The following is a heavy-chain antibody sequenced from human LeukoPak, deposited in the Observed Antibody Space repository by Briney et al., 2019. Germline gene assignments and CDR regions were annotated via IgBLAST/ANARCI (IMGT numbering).Heavy chain of an antibody. Sequence: PSETLSLTCAVSGGSFSGHFWNWIRQPPGKGLEWIGEINHGGSTNYNPSLKSRVTISVDTSQNQFSLRLSSVTAADTAVYYCARGRYVTTRGGAAAGFLDYWGQGTLVTVST. D-gene: IGHD6-13*01. CDR2: INHGGST. CDR3: ARGRYVTTRGGAAAGFLDY. J-gene: IGHJ4*02. V-gene: IGHV4-34*01. CDR1: GGSFSGHF.